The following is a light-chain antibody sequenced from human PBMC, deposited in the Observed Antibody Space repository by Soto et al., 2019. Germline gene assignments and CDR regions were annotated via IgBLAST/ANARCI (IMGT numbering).Light chain of an antibody. Sequence: QLVLTQPLSASASPGQRVTISCSGGSSNIGSNTVAWYQHLPGTAPPRLIFTAGQWPSGVPGRFSGSKSGTSASLAISGLQSEDEGDYYCSAWDNSLNGYVFGPGTKLTVL. CDR1: SSNIGSNT. CDR3: SAWDNSLNGYV. J-gene: IGLJ1*01. CDR2: TAG. V-gene: IGLV1-44*01.